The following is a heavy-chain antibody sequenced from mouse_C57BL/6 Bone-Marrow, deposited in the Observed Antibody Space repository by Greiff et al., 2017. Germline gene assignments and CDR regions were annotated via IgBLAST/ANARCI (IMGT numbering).Heavy chain of an antibody. CDR3: ARGYYGSSVYFDY. V-gene: IGHV5-17*01. CDR2: ISSGSSTI. D-gene: IGHD1-1*01. CDR1: GFTFSDYG. J-gene: IGHJ2*01. Sequence: EVQRVESGGGLVKPGGSLKLSCAASGFTFSDYGMHWVRQAPEKGLEWVAYISSGSSTIYYADTVKGRFTISRDNAKNTLFLQMTSLRSEDTALYYGARGYYGSSVYFDYWGQGTTLTVSS.